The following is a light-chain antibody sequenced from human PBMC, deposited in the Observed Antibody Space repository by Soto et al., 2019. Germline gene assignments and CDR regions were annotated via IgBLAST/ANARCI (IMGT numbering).Light chain of an antibody. CDR1: QSISSY. Sequence: DIQMTQSPSSLSASVGDRVTITCRASQSISSYLNWYQQKPGKAPKLLIYAASSLQSGVPSRFGGSGSGTDFTITISSLQPEDFSTYYCQQSYSTPPWTFGQGTKVEIK. CDR3: QQSYSTPPWT. CDR2: AAS. J-gene: IGKJ1*01. V-gene: IGKV1-39*01.